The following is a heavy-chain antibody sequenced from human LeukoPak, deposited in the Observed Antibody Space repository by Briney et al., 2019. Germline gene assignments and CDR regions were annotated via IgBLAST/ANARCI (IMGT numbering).Heavy chain of an antibody. D-gene: IGHD1-26*01. J-gene: IGHJ4*02. CDR1: GFTFSSYG. CDR3: AKAHRYRYDY. CDR2: IRYDGSDK. V-gene: IGHV3-30*02. Sequence: GGSLRLSCAASGFTFSSYGMHWVRQAPGKGLEWVAFIRYDGSDKYYADSVKGRFTISRDNSKNTLYLQMNSLRAEDTAVYYCAKAHRYRYDYWGQGTLVTVSS.